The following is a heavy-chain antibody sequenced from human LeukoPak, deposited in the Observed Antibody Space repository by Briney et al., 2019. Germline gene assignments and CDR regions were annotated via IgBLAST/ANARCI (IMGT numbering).Heavy chain of an antibody. J-gene: IGHJ4*02. CDR1: GASISSGSYS. V-gene: IGHV4-61*02. D-gene: IGHD2-21*02. Sequence: SETLSLTCTVSGASISSGSYSWSWIRQPAGKGLEWIGRFYTSGSTNYNPSLKSRVTISADTSNNQFSLKLSSVTAADTAVYYCARDKGPAYCGGDCYPIYFDYWGQGTLVTVSS. CDR3: ARDKGPAYCGGDCYPIYFDY. CDR2: FYTSGST.